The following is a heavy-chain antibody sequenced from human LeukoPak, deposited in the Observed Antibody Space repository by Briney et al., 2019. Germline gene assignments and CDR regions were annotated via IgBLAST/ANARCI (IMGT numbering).Heavy chain of an antibody. CDR2: IYYSGST. Sequence: SETLSLTCTVSGGSISSYYWSWIRQPPGKGLEWIGYIYYSGSTNYNPSLKSRVTISVDTSKNQFSLKLSSVTAADTAVYYCAIIHDSSGYYGGAFDIWGQGTMVTVSS. J-gene: IGHJ3*02. V-gene: IGHV4-59*01. CDR1: GGSISSYY. D-gene: IGHD3-22*01. CDR3: AIIHDSSGYYGGAFDI.